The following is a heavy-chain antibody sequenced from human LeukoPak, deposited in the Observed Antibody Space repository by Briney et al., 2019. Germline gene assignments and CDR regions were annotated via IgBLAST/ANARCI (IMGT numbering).Heavy chain of an antibody. J-gene: IGHJ4*02. CDR2: IRYDGSNK. D-gene: IGHD3-10*01. Sequence: PGGSLRLSCAASGFTFSSYGMHWVRQAPGKGLEWVAFIRYDGSNKYYADSVKVRFTIPRDNSKNTLYLQMNSLRAEDTAVYYCAKDGGLLWFGELPSDLDYWGQGTLVTVSS. V-gene: IGHV3-30*02. CDR3: AKDGGLLWFGELPSDLDY. CDR1: GFTFSSYG.